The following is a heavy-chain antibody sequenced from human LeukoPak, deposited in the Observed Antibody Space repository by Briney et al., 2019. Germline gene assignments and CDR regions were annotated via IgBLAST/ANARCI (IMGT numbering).Heavy chain of an antibody. D-gene: IGHD6-13*01. CDR1: GGTFSTYA. Sequence: ASVKVSCKASGGTFSTYAINWVRQAPGQGLEWMGGIIPMFDTAHYAQKFQGRVTITADKSTTTAYMELSSLRSEDTAVYYCARGRIGAAGTSRFDYWGQGTLVTVSS. CDR3: ARGRIGAAGTSRFDY. J-gene: IGHJ4*02. V-gene: IGHV1-69*06. CDR2: IIPMFDTA.